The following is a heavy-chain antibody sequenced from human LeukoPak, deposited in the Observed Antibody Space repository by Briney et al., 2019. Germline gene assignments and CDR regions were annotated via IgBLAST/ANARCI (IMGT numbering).Heavy chain of an antibody. CDR3: ARGRPRSGGSCYYY. Sequence: SETLSLTCAVYGVSFSGYYWSWIRQPPGKGLEWIGEINHSGSTNYNPSLKSRVTISVDTSKNQFSLKLSSVTAADPAVYYCARGRPRSGGSCYYYWGQGTLVTVSS. CDR1: GVSFSGYY. D-gene: IGHD2-15*01. CDR2: INHSGST. J-gene: IGHJ4*02. V-gene: IGHV4-34*01.